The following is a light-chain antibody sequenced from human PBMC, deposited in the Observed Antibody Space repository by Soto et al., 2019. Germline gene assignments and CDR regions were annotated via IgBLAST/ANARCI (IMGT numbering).Light chain of an antibody. Sequence: DVRMTQSPSALSASVGARVIITCREGQGINIYLAWYQQKPGKVPKLLIDAASTLQTGVPSRFSGSGYGTDFTLTISSLQPEDVATYYCQKYDRAPLAFGGGTKVEIK. CDR2: AAS. V-gene: IGKV1-27*01. J-gene: IGKJ4*01. CDR1: QGINIY. CDR3: QKYDRAPLA.